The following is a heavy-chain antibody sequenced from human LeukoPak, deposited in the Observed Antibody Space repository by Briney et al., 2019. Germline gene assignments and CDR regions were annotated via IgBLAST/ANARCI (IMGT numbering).Heavy chain of an antibody. Sequence: SETLSLTCAVYGGSFSGYHWSWLRQPPGKGLEGIGEINHSGSTNYNPPLKSRVTISVDTSKNQFSLKLSSVPAADTAVYYCARVSRGVTTRYFQHWGQGTLVTVSP. J-gene: IGHJ1*01. CDR2: INHSGST. D-gene: IGHD4-17*01. CDR3: ARVSRGVTTRYFQH. V-gene: IGHV4-34*01. CDR1: GGSFSGYH.